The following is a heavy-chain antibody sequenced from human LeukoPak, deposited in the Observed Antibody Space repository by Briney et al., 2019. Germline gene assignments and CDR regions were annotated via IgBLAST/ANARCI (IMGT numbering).Heavy chain of an antibody. CDR3: ARDADYYDSSGYYYVAGDWFDP. V-gene: IGHV4-39*02. Sequence: EPSETLSLTCTVSGGSISSSSYYWGWIRQPPGKGLGWIGSIYYSGSTYYNPSLKSRVTISVDTSKNQFSLKLSSVTAADTAVYYCARDADYYDSSGYYYVAGDWFDPWGQGTLVTVSS. CDR1: GGSISSSSYY. D-gene: IGHD3-22*01. CDR2: IYYSGST. J-gene: IGHJ5*02.